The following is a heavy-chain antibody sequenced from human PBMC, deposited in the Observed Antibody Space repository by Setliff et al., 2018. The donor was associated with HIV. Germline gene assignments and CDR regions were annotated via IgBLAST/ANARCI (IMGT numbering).Heavy chain of an antibody. V-gene: IGHV4-4*07. CDR3: ARHSMAAGTPDAFDI. Sequence: LSLTCTVSVGSLSSYYWSWIRQPAGKGLEWIGRIYTSGSTNYNPSLKSRVTMSVDTSKNQFSLKLSSVTSADTAVYYCARHSMAAGTPDAFDIWGQGTMVTVSS. CDR1: VGSLSSYY. CDR2: IYTSGST. J-gene: IGHJ3*02. D-gene: IGHD6-6*01.